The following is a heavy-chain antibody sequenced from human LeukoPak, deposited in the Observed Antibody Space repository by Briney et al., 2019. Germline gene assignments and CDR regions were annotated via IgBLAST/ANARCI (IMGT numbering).Heavy chain of an antibody. V-gene: IGHV1-69*04. CDR2: IIPILGIA. D-gene: IGHD5-18*01. Sequence: SVKVSCKASGGTFSSYAISWVRQAPGQGLEWMGRIIPILGIANYAQKFQGRVTITADKSTSTAYMELCSLRSEDTAVYYCAREGYSYGEYYYYYGMDVWGQGTTVTVSS. CDR1: GGTFSSYA. CDR3: AREGYSYGEYYYYYGMDV. J-gene: IGHJ6*02.